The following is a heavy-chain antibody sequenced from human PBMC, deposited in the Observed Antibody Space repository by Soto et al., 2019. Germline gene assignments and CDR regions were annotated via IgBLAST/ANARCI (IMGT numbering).Heavy chain of an antibody. CDR3: VRNFDSGGYSSFDY. J-gene: IGHJ4*02. CDR2: MNPNSGNT. Sequence: GASVKVSCKASGYTFTSYDINWVRQATGQGLEWMGWMNPNSGNTGYAQKFQGRVTMTRNTSISTAYMELSSLRSEDTAIYYCVRNFDSGGYSSFDYWGQGTLVTVSS. V-gene: IGHV1-8*01. D-gene: IGHD3-22*01. CDR1: GYTFTSYD.